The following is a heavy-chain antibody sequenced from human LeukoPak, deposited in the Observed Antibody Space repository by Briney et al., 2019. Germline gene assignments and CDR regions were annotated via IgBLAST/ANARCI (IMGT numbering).Heavy chain of an antibody. CDR3: AGIDLGYCSSTSCSIFDY. V-gene: IGHV4-59*08. CDR1: GGSISSYY. CDR2: IYHRGST. J-gene: IGHJ4*02. Sequence: SETLSLTCTVSGGSISSYYWSWIRQPPGKGLEWIGYIYHRGSTNYNSSLKSRVSISVDTSKNQFYLKLTSVTAADTAVYYCAGIDLGYCSSTSCSIFDYWGQGTLVTVSS. D-gene: IGHD2-2*01.